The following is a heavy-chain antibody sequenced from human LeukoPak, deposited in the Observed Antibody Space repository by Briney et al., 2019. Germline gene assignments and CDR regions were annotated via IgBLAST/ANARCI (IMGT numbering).Heavy chain of an antibody. V-gene: IGHV1-2*06. D-gene: IGHD3-9*01. CDR1: GYTLTGYY. Sequence: ASVKVSCKASGYTLTGYYMHWVRQAPGQGLEWIGRINPNSGGTNYAQKFQGRVTMTRDTSISTAYMELSRLRSDDTAVYYCARDDWGDYWYFDLWGRGTLVTVSS. CDR3: ARDDWGDYWYFDL. CDR2: INPNSGGT. J-gene: IGHJ2*01.